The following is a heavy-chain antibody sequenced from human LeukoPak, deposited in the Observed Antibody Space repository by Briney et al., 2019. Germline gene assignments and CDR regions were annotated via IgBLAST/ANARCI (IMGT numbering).Heavy chain of an antibody. Sequence: PGGTLRLSCAASGFTFSNSAMNWVRQAPGKGLEWVAYISSSGSDIYYADSVKGRFTISRDNPRNSLYLQMNSLRVEDTAVYYCARDASREGDRVEYWGQGTLVTVSS. CDR3: ARDASREGDRVEY. D-gene: IGHD3-16*01. CDR1: GFTFSNSA. CDR2: ISSSGSDI. J-gene: IGHJ4*02. V-gene: IGHV3-21*05.